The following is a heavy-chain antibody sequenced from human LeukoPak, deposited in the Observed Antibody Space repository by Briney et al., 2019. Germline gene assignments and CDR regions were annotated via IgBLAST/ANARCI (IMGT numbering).Heavy chain of an antibody. CDR2: ITWNGGST. Sequence: GGSLRLSCAASGFSFNDYGMSWVRQAPGQGPEWVSGITWNGGSTDYAASVKGRFTISRDNAKNSLYLRMNSLRDEDTALYYCARGGGSIRHSYYYYVDVWGKGTSVTVSS. V-gene: IGHV3-20*04. J-gene: IGHJ6*03. CDR3: ARGGGSIRHSYYYYVDV. D-gene: IGHD2-15*01. CDR1: GFSFNDYG.